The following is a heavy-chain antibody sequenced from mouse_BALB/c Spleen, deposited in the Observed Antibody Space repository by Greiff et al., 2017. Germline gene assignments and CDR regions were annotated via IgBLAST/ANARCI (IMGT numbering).Heavy chain of an antibody. V-gene: IGHV5-6-4*01. Sequence: DVKLVESWGGLVKPGGSLKLSCAASGFTFSSYTMSWVRQTPEKRLEWVATISSGGSYTYYPDSVKGRFTISRDNAKNTLYLQMSSLKSEDTAMYYCTRDGELGLRLAWFAYWGQGTLVTVSA. CDR1: GFTFSSYT. CDR3: TRDGELGLRLAWFAY. CDR2: ISSGGSYT. J-gene: IGHJ3*01. D-gene: IGHD3-1*01.